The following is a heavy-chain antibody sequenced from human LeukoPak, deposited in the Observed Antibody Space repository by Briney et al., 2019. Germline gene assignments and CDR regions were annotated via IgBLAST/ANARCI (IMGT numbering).Heavy chain of an antibody. Sequence: GGSLRLSCAASGFTFSSYGMHWVRQAPGKGLEWVAFIRYDGSNKYYADSVKGRFTISRDNSKNTLYLQMNSLRAEDTAVYYCAKDEFGYCSGTSCYILDYWGQGTLVTVSS. CDR3: AKDEFGYCSGTSCYILDY. V-gene: IGHV3-30*02. D-gene: IGHD2-2*01. CDR2: IRYDGSNK. J-gene: IGHJ4*02. CDR1: GFTFSSYG.